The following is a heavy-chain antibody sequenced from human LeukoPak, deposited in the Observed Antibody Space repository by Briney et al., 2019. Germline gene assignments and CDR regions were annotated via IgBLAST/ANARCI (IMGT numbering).Heavy chain of an antibody. V-gene: IGHV1-2*02. CDR3: ARGGEVCSSTSCYRGHEY. J-gene: IGHJ4*02. Sequence: ASVKVSCKASGYTFTGYYMHWVRQAPGQGLEWMGWINPDTGGTSYAQRCQGRVTMTRDTSISTAYMELSRLTSDDTAVYYCARGGEVCSSTSCYRGHEYWGQGTLVTVSS. CDR2: INPDTGGT. D-gene: IGHD2-2*01. CDR1: GYTFTGYY.